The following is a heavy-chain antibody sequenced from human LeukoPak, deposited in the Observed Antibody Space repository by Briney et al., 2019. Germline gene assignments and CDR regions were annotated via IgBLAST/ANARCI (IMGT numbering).Heavy chain of an antibody. CDR1: GFTFSSYA. CDR2: ISYDGSNK. J-gene: IGHJ6*04. V-gene: IGHV3-30*04. Sequence: GGSLRLSCAAFGFTFSSYAMHWVRQAPGKGLEWVAVISYDGSNKYYADSVKGRFTISRDNSKNTLYLQMNSLRAEDTAVYYCAREPIAVAGTDYYYGMDVWGKGTTVTVSS. CDR3: AREPIAVAGTDYYYGMDV. D-gene: IGHD6-19*01.